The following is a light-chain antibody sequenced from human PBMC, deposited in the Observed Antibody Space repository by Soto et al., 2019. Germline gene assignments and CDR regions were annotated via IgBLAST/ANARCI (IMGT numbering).Light chain of an antibody. CDR2: EVS. V-gene: IGLV2-14*01. Sequence: QSVLTQPASVSGSPGQSITISCTGTSSDVGAYKYVSWYQQHPGKAPKVMIYEVSNRPSGVSNRFSGSKSGNTASLTISGLQAEDEAYYICSSYSSSSFLFVFGIGTKVTVL. J-gene: IGLJ1*01. CDR3: SSYSSSSFLFV. CDR1: SSDVGAYKY.